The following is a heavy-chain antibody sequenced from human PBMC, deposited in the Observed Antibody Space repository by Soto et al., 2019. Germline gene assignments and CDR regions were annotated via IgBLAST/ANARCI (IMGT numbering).Heavy chain of an antibody. D-gene: IGHD5-12*01. CDR1: GFTFSKAW. J-gene: IGHJ4*02. CDR2: IKSKTDGETT. V-gene: IGHV3-15*05. CDR3: VKSRGGNNFDFFD. Sequence: PGGSLRLSCAASGFTFSKAWMSWVRQAPGKGLEWVGLIKSKTDGETTDYAAPVKGRFTISRDNSKNTLYLQMSSLSADDTAVYYCVKSRGGNNFDFFDWGQGALVTVSS.